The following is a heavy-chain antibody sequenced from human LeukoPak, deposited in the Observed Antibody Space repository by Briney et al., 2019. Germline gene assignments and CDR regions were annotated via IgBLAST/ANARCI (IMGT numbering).Heavy chain of an antibody. CDR2: IKSKTDGGTT. Sequence: GGSLRLSCAASGFTFENAWMSWVRQAPGKGLEWVGRIKSKTDGGTTEYAAPVKGRFTLSRDDSKNTLYLQMNSLKTEDTAVYYCTTDLQWLGGDYWGQGTLVTVSS. D-gene: IGHD6-19*01. V-gene: IGHV3-15*01. J-gene: IGHJ4*02. CDR3: TTDLQWLGGDY. CDR1: GFTFENAW.